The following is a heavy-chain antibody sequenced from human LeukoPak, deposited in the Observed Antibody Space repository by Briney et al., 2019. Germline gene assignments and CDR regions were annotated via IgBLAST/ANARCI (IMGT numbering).Heavy chain of an antibody. Sequence: GGSLRLSCAASGFTFSSYSMNWVRQAPGKGLEWVSSISSSSSYIYYADSVKGRFTISRDNAKNSLYLQMNSLRAEDTAVYYCARRYDFWSGYLEAFDIWGQGTMVTVSS. CDR2: ISSSSSYI. CDR3: ARRYDFWSGYLEAFDI. CDR1: GFTFSSYS. V-gene: IGHV3-21*01. D-gene: IGHD3-3*01. J-gene: IGHJ3*02.